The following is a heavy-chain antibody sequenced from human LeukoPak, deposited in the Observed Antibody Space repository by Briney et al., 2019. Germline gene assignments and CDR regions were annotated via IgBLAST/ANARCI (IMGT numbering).Heavy chain of an antibody. D-gene: IGHD3-16*01. Sequence: GGSLRLSCAASGFTFSSYWMHWVRQAPGKGLVWVSRINGDGSRTNYADSVKGRFAISRDNAENTVNLQIYSLKAEDTAVYFCARGVPGGWYFDLWGRATLVTVSS. CDR1: GFTFSSYW. V-gene: IGHV3-74*01. CDR2: INGDGSRT. J-gene: IGHJ2*01. CDR3: ARGVPGGWYFDL.